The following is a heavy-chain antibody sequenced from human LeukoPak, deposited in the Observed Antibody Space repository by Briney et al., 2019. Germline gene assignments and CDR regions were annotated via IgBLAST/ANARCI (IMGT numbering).Heavy chain of an antibody. CDR2: ISTSSTI. CDR3: AKGMYYYDSSGYYGY. CDR1: GFTFSSFS. Sequence: GGSLRLSCAASGFTFSSFSMNWVRQAPGKGLEWVSHISTSSTIYYADSVRGRFTISRDNAKNSLYLQMNSLRAEDTAVYYCAKGMYYYDSSGYYGYWGQGTLVTVSS. D-gene: IGHD3-22*01. V-gene: IGHV3-48*04. J-gene: IGHJ4*02.